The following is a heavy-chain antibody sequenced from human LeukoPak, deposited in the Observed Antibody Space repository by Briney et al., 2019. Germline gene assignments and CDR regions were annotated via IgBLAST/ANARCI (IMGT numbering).Heavy chain of an antibody. CDR2: IYSGGST. CDR1: GFTVSSNY. D-gene: IGHD6-13*01. J-gene: IGHJ4*02. CDR3: ARIMGSSWPRSDY. Sequence: GGSLRLSCAASGFTVSSNYMSWVRQAPGKGLEWVSVIYSGGSTYYADSVKGRFTISRDNSKNTLYLQMNSLRAEDTAVYYCARIMGSSWPRSDYWGQGTLVTVSS. V-gene: IGHV3-66*01.